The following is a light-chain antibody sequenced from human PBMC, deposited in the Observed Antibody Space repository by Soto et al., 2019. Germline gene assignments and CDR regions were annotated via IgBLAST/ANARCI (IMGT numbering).Light chain of an antibody. J-gene: IGLJ1*01. V-gene: IGLV2-23*02. CDR3: CSDAGSSLYV. CDR1: NSDVGSFDF. Sequence: QSALTQPASVSGSPGQSITISCTRTNSDVGSFDFVSWYQQYPGKAPKVMIYEITKRPSGVSNRFSGSKSGNTASLTISGLQADDEADYSCCSDAGSSLYVFGTGTKVTVL. CDR2: EIT.